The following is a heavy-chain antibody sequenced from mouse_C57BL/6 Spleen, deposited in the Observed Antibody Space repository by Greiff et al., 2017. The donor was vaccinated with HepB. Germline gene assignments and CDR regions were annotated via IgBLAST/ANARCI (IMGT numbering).Heavy chain of an antibody. V-gene: IGHV1-72*01. Sequence: QVQLQQPGAELVKPGASVKLSCKASGYTFTSYWMHWVKQRPGRGLEWMGRIDPNSGGTKYNEQFKSKSTLTVDKSSSTAYMQLSSLTSEDSAVYYCASWWGGYFDVWGTGTTVTVSS. J-gene: IGHJ1*03. D-gene: IGHD1-1*02. CDR1: GYTFTSYW. CDR2: IDPNSGGT. CDR3: ASWWGGYFDV.